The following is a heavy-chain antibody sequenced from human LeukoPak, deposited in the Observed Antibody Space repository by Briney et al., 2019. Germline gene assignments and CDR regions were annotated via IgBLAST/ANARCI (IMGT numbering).Heavy chain of an antibody. Sequence: SETLSLTCTVSGGSISSGDYYWSWIRQPPGKGLEWIGYIYYSGTTYYNPSLKSRVTISVDTSKNQFSLKLTSVTAADTAVYFCARGPYGSGSYYWGQGTLVSVSS. CDR1: GGSISSGDYY. J-gene: IGHJ4*02. CDR3: ARGPYGSGSYY. D-gene: IGHD3-10*01. V-gene: IGHV4-30-4*01. CDR2: IYYSGTT.